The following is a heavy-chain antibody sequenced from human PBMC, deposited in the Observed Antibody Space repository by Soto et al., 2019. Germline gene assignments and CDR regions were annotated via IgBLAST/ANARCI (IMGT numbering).Heavy chain of an antibody. Sequence: PVASLRISYRVSGDSCTSYWVGCVRQMPGKGLEWMGIIYPGDSDTRYSPSFQGQVTISADKSISTAYLQWSSLKASDTAMYYCASHIVVVTADAFDIWGQGTMVTVSS. D-gene: IGHD2-21*02. CDR1: GDSCTSYW. CDR2: IYPGDSDT. V-gene: IGHV5-51*01. J-gene: IGHJ3*02. CDR3: ASHIVVVTADAFDI.